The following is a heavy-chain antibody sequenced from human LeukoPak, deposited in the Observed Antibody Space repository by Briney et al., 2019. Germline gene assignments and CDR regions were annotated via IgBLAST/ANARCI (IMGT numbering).Heavy chain of an antibody. J-gene: IGHJ4*02. CDR1: GFTFSSYE. CDR3: ARDSYCGGDCYSADFDY. Sequence: GGSLRLSCAASGFTFSSYEMNWVRQAPGKGLEWVSYISSSGSTIYYADSVKGRFTISRDNAKNSLYLQMNSLRAEDTAVYYCARDSYCGGDCYSADFDYWGQGTLVTVSS. D-gene: IGHD2-21*02. CDR2: ISSSGSTI. V-gene: IGHV3-48*03.